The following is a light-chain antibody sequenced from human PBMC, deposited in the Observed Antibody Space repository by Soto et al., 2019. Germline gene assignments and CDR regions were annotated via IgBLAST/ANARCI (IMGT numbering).Light chain of an antibody. J-gene: IGKJ1*01. CDR3: QQYGSSPPT. CDR2: GAS. CDR1: QSVSSNY. Sequence: EIVLTQSPGTLSLSPGERATLSCRASQSVSSNYLAWYQRKPGQAPRLPIYGASSRAIDIPNRFSGSGSGTDFTLTITRLEPEEFAVYYCQQYGSSPPTFGQGTKVEI. V-gene: IGKV3-20*01.